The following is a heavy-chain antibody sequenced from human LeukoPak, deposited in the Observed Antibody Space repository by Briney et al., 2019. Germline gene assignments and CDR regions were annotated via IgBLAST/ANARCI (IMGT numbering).Heavy chain of an antibody. CDR2: INPNSGGT. D-gene: IGHD5-12*01. Sequence: ASVNVSCKASGYTFTGYYMHWVRQAPGQGLEWMGWINPNSGGTNYAQKFQGRVTMTRDTSISTAYMELSRLRSDDTAVYYCAGDWRGGYGIDYWGQGTLVTVSS. CDR1: GYTFTGYY. V-gene: IGHV1-2*02. J-gene: IGHJ4*02. CDR3: AGDWRGGYGIDY.